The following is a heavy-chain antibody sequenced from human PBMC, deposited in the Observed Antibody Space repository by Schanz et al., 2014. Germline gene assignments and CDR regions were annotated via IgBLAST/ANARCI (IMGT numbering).Heavy chain of an antibody. D-gene: IGHD2-21*01. CDR1: GFTFSSYG. CDR2: INSDGTKR. V-gene: IGHV3-33*01. Sequence: QVQLVESGGGVVQPGRSLRLSCAASGFTFSSYGMHWVRQAPGKGLEWVAFINSDGTKRFYADSVKSRFTISRDNSRNTLYLQMNSLRAEDTAVYYCARDGYSVVVISPTESFDIWGQGTMVTVSS. J-gene: IGHJ3*02. CDR3: ARDGYSVVVISPTESFDI.